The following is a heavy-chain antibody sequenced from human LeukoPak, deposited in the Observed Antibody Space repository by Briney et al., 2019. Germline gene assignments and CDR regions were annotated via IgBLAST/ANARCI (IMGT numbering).Heavy chain of an antibody. CDR1: GGTFSSYA. D-gene: IGHD3-22*01. V-gene: IGHV1-69*04. Sequence: GASVKVSCKASGGTFSSYAISWVRQAPGQGLEWMGRIIPILGIANYAQKFQGRVTITADKSTSTAYMKLSSLRSEDTAVYYCARDPTYYDSSGGQRWGQGTLVTVSS. CDR3: ARDPTYYDSSGGQR. J-gene: IGHJ1*01. CDR2: IIPILGIA.